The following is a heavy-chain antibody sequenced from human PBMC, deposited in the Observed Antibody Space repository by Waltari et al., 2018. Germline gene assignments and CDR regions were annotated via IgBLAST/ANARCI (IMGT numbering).Heavy chain of an antibody. Sequence: QVQLVQSGAEVKKPGSSVKVSCKASGGTFSSYAISWVRQAPGQGLEWMGGIIPIFGTANYAQKFQGRVTITADESTSTAYMELSSLRSEDTAVYYCARENCYDSSGYYYGPLCILDYWGQGTLVTVSS. CDR3: ARENCYDSSGYYYGPLCILDY. D-gene: IGHD3-22*01. J-gene: IGHJ4*02. CDR1: GGTFSSYA. V-gene: IGHV1-69*01. CDR2: IIPIFGTA.